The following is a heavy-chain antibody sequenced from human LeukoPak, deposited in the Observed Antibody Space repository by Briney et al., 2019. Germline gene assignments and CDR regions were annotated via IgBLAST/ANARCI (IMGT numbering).Heavy chain of an antibody. V-gene: IGHV4-59*01. J-gene: IGHJ4*02. CDR1: GGSISSYY. D-gene: IGHD6-19*01. CDR2: IYYSGST. Sequence: SETLSLTCTVSGGSISSYYWSWIRQPPGKGLEWIGYIYYSGSTNYNPSLKSRVTISVDTSKNQFSLKLSSVTAADTAVYYCARGITSSGWYYFDYLGRGTLASVSS. CDR3: ARGITSSGWYYFDY.